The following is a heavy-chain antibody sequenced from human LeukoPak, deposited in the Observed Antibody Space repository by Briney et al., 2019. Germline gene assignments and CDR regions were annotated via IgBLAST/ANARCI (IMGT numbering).Heavy chain of an antibody. D-gene: IGHD3-10*01. CDR1: GFTFSSYA. J-gene: IGHJ5*02. Sequence: PGGSLRLSCAASGFTFSSYAMHWVRQAPGKGLKWVAVISYDGSNKYYADSVKGRFTISRDNSKNTLYLQMNSLRAEDTAVYYCARGSYFVRGVMSWFDP. V-gene: IGHV3-30-3*01. CDR2: ISYDGSNK. CDR3: ARGSYFVRGVMSWFDP.